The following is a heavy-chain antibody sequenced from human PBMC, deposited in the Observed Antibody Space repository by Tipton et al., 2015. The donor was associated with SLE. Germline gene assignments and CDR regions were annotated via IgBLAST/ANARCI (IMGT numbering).Heavy chain of an antibody. Sequence: SLRLSCAASGFTFDDYAMHWVRQAPGKGLEWVSGISWNSGSIGYADSVKGRFTISRDNAKNSLYLQMNSLRAEDTALYYCAKGPPSGGFLEYDVYYYYGMDVWGQGTTVTVSS. CDR2: ISWNSGSI. D-gene: IGHD3-3*01. CDR1: GFTFDDYA. CDR3: AKGPPSGGFLEYDVYYYYGMDV. V-gene: IGHV3-9*01. J-gene: IGHJ6*02.